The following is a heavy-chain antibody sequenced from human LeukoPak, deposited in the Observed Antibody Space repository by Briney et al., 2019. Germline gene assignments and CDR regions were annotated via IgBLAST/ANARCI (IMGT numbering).Heavy chain of an antibody. CDR2: ISAYNGNT. CDR3: AGDFLEVPAAWEFKQQLVSTALFDY. V-gene: IGHV1-18*01. J-gene: IGHJ4*02. CDR1: GYTFTSYG. Sequence: ASVKVSCKASGYTFTSYGISWVRQAPGQGLEWMGWISAYNGNTNYAQKLQGRVTMTTDTSTSTAYMELRSLRSDDTAVYYCAGDFLEVPAAWEFKQQLVSTALFDYWGQGTLVTVSS. D-gene: IGHD6-13*01.